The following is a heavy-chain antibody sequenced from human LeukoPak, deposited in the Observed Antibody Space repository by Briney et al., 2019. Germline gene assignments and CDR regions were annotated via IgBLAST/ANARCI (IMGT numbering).Heavy chain of an antibody. CDR3: ARGNGAPNWFDP. Sequence: GGSLRLSCAASGFTFRSYVMHWVRQAPGKGLEWVAFISYDGTNDNYADSVKGRFTISRDNSKNTVDLQMNSLRTEDTAVYYSARGNGAPNWFDPWGQGTLVTVSS. D-gene: IGHD1-1*01. V-gene: IGHV3-30*03. CDR1: GFTFRSYV. CDR2: ISYDGTND. J-gene: IGHJ5*02.